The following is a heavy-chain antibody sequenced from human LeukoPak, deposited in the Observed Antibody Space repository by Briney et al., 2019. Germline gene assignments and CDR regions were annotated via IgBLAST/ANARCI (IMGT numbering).Heavy chain of an antibody. Sequence: GGSLRLSCAASGFTFSDYYMSWIRQAPGKGLEWVSYISSSGSTIYYADSVKGRFTISRDNAKNSLYLQMNSLRAEDTAVYYCAKTQRQQLVDAFDIWGQGTMVTVSS. V-gene: IGHV3-11*01. D-gene: IGHD6-13*01. CDR1: GFTFSDYY. J-gene: IGHJ3*02. CDR2: ISSSGSTI. CDR3: AKTQRQQLVDAFDI.